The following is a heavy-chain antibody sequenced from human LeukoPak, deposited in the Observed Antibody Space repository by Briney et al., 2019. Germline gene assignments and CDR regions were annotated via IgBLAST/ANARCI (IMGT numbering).Heavy chain of an antibody. CDR2: INPNSGGT. J-gene: IGHJ4*02. V-gene: IGHV1-2*02. D-gene: IGHD4-11*01. CDR3: ARGSRKTTVTKFDY. Sequence: ASVKVSCKASGYTFTGYYMHWVRQAPGQGLEWMGWINPNSGGTNYAQKFQGRVTMTRDTSISTAYMELSSLRSEDTAVYYCARGSRKTTVTKFDYWGQGTLVTVSS. CDR1: GYTFTGYY.